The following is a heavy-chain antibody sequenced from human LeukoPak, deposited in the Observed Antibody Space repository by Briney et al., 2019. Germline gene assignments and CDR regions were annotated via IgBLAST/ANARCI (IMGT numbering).Heavy chain of an antibody. Sequence: KPSETLSLTCTVSGGSTSGYYWNWIRQPPGKGLEWIGYIHYSGSTKYNPSLKSRVTISVDTTKNHSSLKLTSVTAADTAVYYCARMYTSSSYFDSWGQGTLVTVSS. CDR2: IHYSGST. J-gene: IGHJ4*02. V-gene: IGHV4-59*08. CDR1: GGSTSGYY. CDR3: ARMYTSSSYFDS. D-gene: IGHD6-6*01.